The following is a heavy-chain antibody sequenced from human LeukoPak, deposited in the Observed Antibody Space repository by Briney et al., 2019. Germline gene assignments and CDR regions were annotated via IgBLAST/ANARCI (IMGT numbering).Heavy chain of an antibody. Sequence: SVKASCKASGGTFSSYAISWVRQAPGQGLEWMGRLSRIFGTANYAQKFQGSVTITTDESTSTAYMELSSLRSEDTAVYYCARSAHGSGWYFYNWFDPWGQGTLVTVSS. CDR1: GGTFSSYA. D-gene: IGHD6-19*01. CDR3: ARSAHGSGWYFYNWFDP. CDR2: LSRIFGTA. J-gene: IGHJ5*02. V-gene: IGHV1-69*05.